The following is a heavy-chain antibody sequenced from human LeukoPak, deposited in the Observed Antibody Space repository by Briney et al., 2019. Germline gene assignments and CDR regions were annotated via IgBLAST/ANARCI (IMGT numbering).Heavy chain of an antibody. CDR2: IYYSGST. Sequence: SETLSLTCTVSGGSISSGGYYWSWIRQHPGKGLEWIGYIYYSGSTDYNPSLKSRFTMSVDTSKNQFSLKLSSVTAADTAVYYCASADYDMAFDIWGQGTVVTVSS. CDR3: ASADYDMAFDI. D-gene: IGHD3-9*01. V-gene: IGHV4-31*03. CDR1: GGSISSGGYY. J-gene: IGHJ3*02.